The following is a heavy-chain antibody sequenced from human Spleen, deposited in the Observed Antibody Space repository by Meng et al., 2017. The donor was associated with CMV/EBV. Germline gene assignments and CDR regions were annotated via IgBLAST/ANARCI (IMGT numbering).Heavy chain of an antibody. V-gene: IGHV1-2*06. J-gene: IGHJ4*02. CDR1: GYPVTTFY. CDR3: AKDLRDIVVLPAAQV. CDR2: INPDSGYT. Sequence: FGYPVTTFYIHWVRQAPGQRLEWMGRINPDSGYTDLPQRFQGRVTMTRDTSISTAYLDLSSLRSDDTAVYYCAKDLRDIVVLPAAQVWGQGTLVTVSS. D-gene: IGHD2-2*01.